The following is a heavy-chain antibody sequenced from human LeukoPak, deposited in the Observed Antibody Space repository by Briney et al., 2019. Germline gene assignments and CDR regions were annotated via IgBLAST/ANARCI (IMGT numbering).Heavy chain of an antibody. CDR1: GYTFTGYY. CDR3: ARDLYDFWSGPGRGWFDP. CDR2: INPNSGGT. V-gene: IGHV1-2*02. Sequence: ASVKVSCKASGYTFTGYYMHWVRQAPGQGLEWMGWINPNSGGTNYAQKFQGRVTMTRDTSISTAYMELSRLRSDDTAVYYCARDLYDFWSGPGRGWFDPWGQGTLVTVSS. J-gene: IGHJ5*02. D-gene: IGHD3-3*01.